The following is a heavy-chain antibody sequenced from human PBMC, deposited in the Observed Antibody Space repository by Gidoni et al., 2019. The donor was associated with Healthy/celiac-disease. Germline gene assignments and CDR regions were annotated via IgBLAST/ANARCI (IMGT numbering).Heavy chain of an antibody. D-gene: IGHD6-19*01. J-gene: IGHJ4*02. CDR3: AKDGVEQWLAHYFDY. CDR2: ISYDGSNK. CDR1: GFTFSSYG. V-gene: IGHV3-30*18. Sequence: QVQLVESGGGVVQPGRSLRLSCAASGFTFSSYGMHWVRQAPGKGLEWVAVISYDGSNKYCADSVKGRFTISRDNSKNTLYLQMNSLRAEDTAVYYCAKDGVEQWLAHYFDYWGQGTLVTVSS.